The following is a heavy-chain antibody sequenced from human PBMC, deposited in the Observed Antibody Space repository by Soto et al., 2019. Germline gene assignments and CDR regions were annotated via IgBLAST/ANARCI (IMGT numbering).Heavy chain of an antibody. CDR3: VRDHDPYGQAVFDS. D-gene: IGHD3-10*01. V-gene: IGHV3-74*01. J-gene: IGHJ4*02. CDR2: IKSDGSST. Sequence: EVQLVESGGGLVQPGGSLRLSCAASGFSLSSRWMHWVRQIPGKGLMWVSRIKSDGSSTSYADTVKGRFSISRDNAKNTVYLQMNSLRAEDTALYYCVRDHDPYGQAVFDSWGQGTLVTVSS. CDR1: GFSLSSRW.